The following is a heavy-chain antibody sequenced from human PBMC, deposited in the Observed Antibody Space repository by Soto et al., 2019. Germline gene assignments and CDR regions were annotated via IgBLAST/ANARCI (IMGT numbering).Heavy chain of an antibody. D-gene: IGHD5-12*01. CDR2: VIPIFGTV. CDR1: GGTFSNYP. J-gene: IGHJ2*01. Sequence: QVQLVQSGAEVKKPGSSVKVSCKASGGTFSNYPISWVRQAPGQGLEWMGGVIPIFGTVNYAKKFQGRVTITADESTSTAYMERSSLRSEDTAVYYCARGNHRWLQLWYFDLWGRGTLVTVSP. V-gene: IGHV1-69*12. CDR3: ARGNHRWLQLWYFDL.